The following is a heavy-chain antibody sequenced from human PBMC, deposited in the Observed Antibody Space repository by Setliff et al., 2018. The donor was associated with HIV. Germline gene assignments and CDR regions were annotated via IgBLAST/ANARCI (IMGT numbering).Heavy chain of an antibody. CDR1: GYTFVDYY. CDR2: INPKTGVA. CDR3: KRAHFLVTETRNWFDP. D-gene: IGHD1-26*01. Sequence: VASVKVSCKASGYTFVDYYIHWVRQVPGKGLEWMGRINPKTGVATHARIFQDRIILTRDTSTSIAYMELIRPRHDDTAFYYCKRAHFLVTETRNWFDPWGRGTLVTVS. J-gene: IGHJ5*02. V-gene: IGHV1-2*06.